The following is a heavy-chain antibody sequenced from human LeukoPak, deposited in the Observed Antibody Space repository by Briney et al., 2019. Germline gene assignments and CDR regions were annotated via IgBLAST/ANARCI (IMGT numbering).Heavy chain of an antibody. Sequence: GASVKVPCKASGYTFTNYDINWVRQATGQGPEWMGWMNPNSGNTGYAQKFQGRVTMTRNTSISTAYMELSSLRSEDTAVYYCARERGRYSNTVDYWGQGSLVTVSS. CDR3: ARERGRYSNTVDY. CDR1: GYTFTNYD. D-gene: IGHD4-11*01. J-gene: IGHJ4*02. V-gene: IGHV1-8*01. CDR2: MNPNSGNT.